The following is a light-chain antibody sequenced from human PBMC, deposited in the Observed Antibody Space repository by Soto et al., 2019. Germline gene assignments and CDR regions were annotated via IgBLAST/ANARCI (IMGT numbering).Light chain of an antibody. CDR1: ESLSSN. V-gene: IGKV3-15*01. CDR3: QQYNKWPLT. Sequence: EIVMTQSPATLSVSPGERATLSCRASESLSSNLVWYQQKPGQAPRPLIYGVSTRTTGIPARFSGSGSGTEFTLTISSLQSEDFAVYYCQQYNKWPLTFGGGTKVEI. CDR2: GVS. J-gene: IGKJ4*01.